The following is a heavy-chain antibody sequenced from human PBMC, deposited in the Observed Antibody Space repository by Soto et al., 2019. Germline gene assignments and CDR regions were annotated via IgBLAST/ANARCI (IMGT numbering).Heavy chain of an antibody. J-gene: IGHJ3*01. D-gene: IGHD4-17*01. V-gene: IGHV5-51*03. CDR2: IYPGDSKT. Sequence: QLVQSGAAVKEPGEALKIACKGSGFSFTTYWIAWVRQMPGKGLEWMGIIYPGDSKTTYSPSFQGQVTISADKSISTAYLQWSSLKASDIAMYYCARDLDYVGNSEASAVWGQGTMVTVSS. CDR1: GFSFTTYW. CDR3: ARDLDYVGNSEASAV.